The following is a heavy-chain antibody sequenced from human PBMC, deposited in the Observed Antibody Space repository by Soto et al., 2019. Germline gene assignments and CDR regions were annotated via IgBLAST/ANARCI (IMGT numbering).Heavy chain of an antibody. J-gene: IGHJ6*02. V-gene: IGHV3-48*03. D-gene: IGHD4-4*01. CDR2: IGTSGKTI. Sequence: EVQLVESGGGLVQAGGSLRLFCAVSGFTFSSYEMNWVRQAPGKGLEWVSYIGTSGKTIYYADSVRGRFTISRDNAKKSLHLQMNSLRAEDTAVYFCARDPAIYSGKFDYGLDVWGRGTTVTVSS. CDR1: GFTFSSYE. CDR3: ARDPAIYSGKFDYGLDV.